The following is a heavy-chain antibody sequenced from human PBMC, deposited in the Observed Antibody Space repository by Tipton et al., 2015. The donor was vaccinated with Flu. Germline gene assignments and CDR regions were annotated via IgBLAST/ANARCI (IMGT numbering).Heavy chain of an antibody. CDR2: IYYGGST. CDR3: AREHGYHVF. Sequence: TLSLTCSVSGASFSSIGHYWGWIRQSPGKGLEWIGTIYYGGSTYYNPSLKSRVTISLDMSKSQFSLQLTSVTAADTAVYFCAREHGYHVFWGQGKLVTASS. D-gene: IGHD5-18*01. J-gene: IGHJ4*02. CDR1: GASFSSIGHY. V-gene: IGHV4-39*07.